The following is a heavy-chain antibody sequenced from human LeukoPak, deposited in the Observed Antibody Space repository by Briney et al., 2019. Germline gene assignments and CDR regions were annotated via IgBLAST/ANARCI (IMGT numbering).Heavy chain of an antibody. CDR3: ARDREPYSSSWYDLDY. V-gene: IGHV3-30*03. J-gene: IGHJ4*02. CDR1: GFTFSSYG. D-gene: IGHD6-13*01. Sequence: GGSLRLSCAASGFTFSSYGMHWVRQAPGKGLEWVAVISYDGSNKYYADSVKGRFTISRDNSKNTLYLQMNSLRAEDTAVYYCARDREPYSSSWYDLDYWGQGTLVTVSS. CDR2: ISYDGSNK.